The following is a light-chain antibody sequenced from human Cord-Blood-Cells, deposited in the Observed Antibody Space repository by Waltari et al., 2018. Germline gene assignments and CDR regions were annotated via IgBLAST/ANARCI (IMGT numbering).Light chain of an antibody. CDR3: QQYDNLPLT. J-gene: IGKJ4*01. CDR2: AAS. Sequence: QMTQSPSSLSASVVDRVTITCQASQDIINYLKWYQQKPGKAPNLLIYAASNLETGVPSRFSGSGSGTDFTFTISSLQPEDIATYYCQQYDNLPLTFGGGTKVEIK. V-gene: IGKV1-33*01. CDR1: QDIINY.